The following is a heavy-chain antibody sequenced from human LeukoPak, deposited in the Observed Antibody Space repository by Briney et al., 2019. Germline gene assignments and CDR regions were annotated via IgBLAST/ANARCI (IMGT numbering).Heavy chain of an antibody. CDR2: ISSSSSTI. J-gene: IGHJ6*02. Sequence: GGSLRLSCAASGFTFSSYSMNWVRQAPGKGLEWVSYISSSSSTIYYADSVKGRFTISRDNAKNSLYLQMNSLRAEDTAVYYYARDSGYVQNYYGMDVWGQGTTVTVSS. CDR1: GFTFSSYS. CDR3: ARDSGYVQNYYGMDV. D-gene: IGHD5-12*01. V-gene: IGHV3-48*04.